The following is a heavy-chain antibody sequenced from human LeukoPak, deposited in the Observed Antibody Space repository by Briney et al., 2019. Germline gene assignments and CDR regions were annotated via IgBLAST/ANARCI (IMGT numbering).Heavy chain of an antibody. V-gene: IGHV3-21*01. CDR2: ISSSSSYI. J-gene: IGHJ4*02. D-gene: IGHD6-13*01. CDR1: GFTFSSYS. Sequence: GGSLRLSCAASGFTFSSYSMNWVRQAPGKGLDWVSSISSSSSYIYYADSVKGRFTMSRDNAKNSLYLQMNSLRAEGTAVYSCVGGQQLGFDYWGQGTLVTVSS. CDR3: VGGQQLGFDY.